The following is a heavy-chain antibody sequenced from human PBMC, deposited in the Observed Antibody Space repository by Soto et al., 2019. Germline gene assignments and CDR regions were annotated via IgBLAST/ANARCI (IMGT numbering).Heavy chain of an antibody. Sequence: QVQLVQSGAEVKKPGASVKVSCKASGYIFTNYGISWVRQAPGQGLEWMGWISAHNSNTNYAQKLQGRVTMTTDTSTSTAFMELRSLRSDDTAVYYCARGGGDYGDYSYYFDYWGQGTLVTVSS. CDR1: GYIFTNYG. D-gene: IGHD4-17*01. CDR2: ISAHNSNT. J-gene: IGHJ4*02. V-gene: IGHV1-18*04. CDR3: ARGGGDYGDYSYYFDY.